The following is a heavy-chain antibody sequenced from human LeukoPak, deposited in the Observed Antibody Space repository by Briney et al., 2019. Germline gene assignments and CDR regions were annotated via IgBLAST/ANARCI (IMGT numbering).Heavy chain of an antibody. CDR1: GYTFTSYD. J-gene: IGHJ4*01. CDR2: MNPNSGNT. CDR3: ARAVLSYCRGGSCPYFDY. V-gene: IGHV1-8*01. D-gene: IGHD2-15*01. Sequence: PEASVKVSCKASGYTFTSYDINWVRQATGQGLEWMGWMNPNSGNTGYAQKFQGRVTMTRNTSISTAYMELSSLRSEDTAVYYCARAVLSYCRGGSCPYFDYWGQGTLVTVSS.